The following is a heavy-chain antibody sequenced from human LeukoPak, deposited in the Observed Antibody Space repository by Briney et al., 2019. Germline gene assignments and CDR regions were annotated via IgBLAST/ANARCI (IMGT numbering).Heavy chain of an antibody. D-gene: IGHD6-19*01. Sequence: GGSLRLSCAASGFTFSSYAMSWVRQAPGKGLEWVSAITRSGGSTYYADSVKGRFTISRDNSRNTLYLQMISLRAEDTAVYFCASEYNIGGFDYWGQGTLVTVSS. V-gene: IGHV3-23*01. CDR2: ITRSGGST. J-gene: IGHJ4*02. CDR3: ASEYNIGGFDY. CDR1: GFTFSSYA.